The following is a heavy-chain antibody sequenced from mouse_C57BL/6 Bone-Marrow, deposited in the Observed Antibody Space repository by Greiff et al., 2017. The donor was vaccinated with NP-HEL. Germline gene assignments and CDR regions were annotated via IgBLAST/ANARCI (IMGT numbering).Heavy chain of an antibody. Sequence: QVQLQQPGAELVKPGASVKLSCKASGYTFTSYWMQWVKQRPGQGLEWIGEIDPSDSYTNYNQKFKGKATLTVDTSSSTAYMQRSSLTSEDSAVYYCARRGLRLPFAYWGQGTLVTVSA. D-gene: IGHD3-2*02. J-gene: IGHJ3*01. CDR1: GYTFTSYW. CDR3: ARRGLRLPFAY. CDR2: IDPSDSYT. V-gene: IGHV1-50*01.